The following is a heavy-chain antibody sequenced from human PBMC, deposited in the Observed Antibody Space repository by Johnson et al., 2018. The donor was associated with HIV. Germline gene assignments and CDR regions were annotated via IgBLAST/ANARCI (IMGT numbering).Heavy chain of an antibody. CDR3: ARGGYYYDSYDAFDI. D-gene: IGHD3-22*01. CDR1: GFTFSDHY. CDR2: IRSDGSNK. Sequence: VQLVESGGGLDQPGGSLRLSCAASGFTFSDHYMDWVRQAPGKGLEWVAFIRSDGSNKYYADSAKGRFTISRDNSKNTLYLQMNSLRAEDTAVYYCARGGYYYDSYDAFDIWGQGTMVTVSS. V-gene: IGHV3-30*02. J-gene: IGHJ3*02.